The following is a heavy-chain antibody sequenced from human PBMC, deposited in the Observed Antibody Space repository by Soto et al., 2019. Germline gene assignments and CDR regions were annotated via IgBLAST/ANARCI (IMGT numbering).Heavy chain of an antibody. CDR3: ARDQGMLTVGGLMPKVRYYYGMDV. V-gene: IGHV1-3*01. Sequence: ASVKVSCKASGYTFTSYGMNWVRQAPGQSLEWVGWINVGNGDTRFSQKFQGRVILTRDTSASTVYMEPSSLRSEDTGVYYCARDQGMLTVGGLMPKVRYYYGMDVWGQGTTVTVSS. J-gene: IGHJ6*02. D-gene: IGHD3-16*01. CDR2: INVGNGDT. CDR1: GYTFTSYG.